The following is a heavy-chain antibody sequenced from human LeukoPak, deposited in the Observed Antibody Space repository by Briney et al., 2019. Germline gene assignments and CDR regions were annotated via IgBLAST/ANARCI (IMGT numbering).Heavy chain of an antibody. CDR2: INPSGGST. Sequence: GASVKASCKASGYTFTSYFMHWVRQAPGQGLEWMGIINPSGGSTSYAQKFQGRVTMTRDTSTSTVYMELSSLRSEDTAVYYCARGDRAVAVDNWFDPWGQGTLVTVSS. CDR3: ARGDRAVAVDNWFDP. J-gene: IGHJ5*02. D-gene: IGHD6-19*01. V-gene: IGHV1-46*01. CDR1: GYTFTSYF.